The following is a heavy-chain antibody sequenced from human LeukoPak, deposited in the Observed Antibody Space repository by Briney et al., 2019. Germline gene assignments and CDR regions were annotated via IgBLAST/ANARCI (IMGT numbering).Heavy chain of an antibody. Sequence: GGSLRLSCETSGFSFSAYWMSWVRQAPGKGLEWVANIRPDGSEKYYVDSVKGRFTISRDIAKQSVFLQMTSLRVEDTAVYYCARLSAMVRGPEDIFYFEYWGLGTLATVSS. D-gene: IGHD3-10*01. CDR1: GFSFSAYW. V-gene: IGHV3-7*01. CDR3: ARLSAMVRGPEDIFYFEY. CDR2: IRPDGSEK. J-gene: IGHJ4*02.